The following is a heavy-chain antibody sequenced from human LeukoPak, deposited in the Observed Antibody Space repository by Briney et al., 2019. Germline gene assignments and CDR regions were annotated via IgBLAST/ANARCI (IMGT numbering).Heavy chain of an antibody. J-gene: IGHJ5*02. V-gene: IGHV1-18*01. Sequence: ASVKVSCKASGYTFTSYGISWVRQAPGQGLGWMGWISAYNGNTNYAQKFQGRVTITRNTSISTAYMELSSLRSEDTAVYYCARSIPLWMELRRDWLDPWGQGTQVTVSS. CDR3: ARSIPLWMELRRDWLDP. CDR1: GYTFTSYG. CDR2: ISAYNGNT. D-gene: IGHD1-7*01.